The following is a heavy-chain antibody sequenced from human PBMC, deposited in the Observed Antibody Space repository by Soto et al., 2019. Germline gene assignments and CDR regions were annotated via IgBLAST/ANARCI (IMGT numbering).Heavy chain of an antibody. J-gene: IGHJ4*01. V-gene: IGHV3-30*02. CDR1: GFTFSSYG. D-gene: IGHD2-15*01. CDR3: AKAPTYCSGGSCRVDY. Sequence: GGSLRLSCAASGFTFSSYGMHWVRQAPGKGLEWVAVILYDGSNKFYADSVKGRFTISRDNSKNTLYLQMNSLRAEDTAVYYCAKAPTYCSGGSCRVDYWGHGTLVTVSS. CDR2: ILYDGSNK.